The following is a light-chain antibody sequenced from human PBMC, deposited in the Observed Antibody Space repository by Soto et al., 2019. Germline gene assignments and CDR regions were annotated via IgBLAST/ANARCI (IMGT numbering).Light chain of an antibody. CDR3: SSYAGSNNYV. Sequence: HSVLTQQPTASGAPGQSGYISCTGTSSDVVGYKYVSWYQQHPGKAPKLMIYEVSKRPSGFPDRFSGYKSGNTASLTVSGLQAEDEADYYCSSYAGSNNYVSGTRTKVTV. J-gene: IGLJ1*01. V-gene: IGLV2-8*01. CDR1: SSDVVGYKY. CDR2: EVS.